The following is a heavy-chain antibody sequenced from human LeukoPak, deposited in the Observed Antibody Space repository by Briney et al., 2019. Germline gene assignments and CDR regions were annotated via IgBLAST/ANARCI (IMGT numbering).Heavy chain of an antibody. CDR2: INHSGST. D-gene: IGHD2-8*01. Sequence: PSETLSLTCAVYGGSFSGYYWSWIRQPPGKGLEWIGEINHSGSTNYNPSLKSRVTISVDTSKNQFSLKLSSVTAADTAVYHCARGEWRTGYFQHWGQGTLVTVSS. CDR3: ARGEWRTGYFQH. J-gene: IGHJ1*01. V-gene: IGHV4-34*01. CDR1: GGSFSGYY.